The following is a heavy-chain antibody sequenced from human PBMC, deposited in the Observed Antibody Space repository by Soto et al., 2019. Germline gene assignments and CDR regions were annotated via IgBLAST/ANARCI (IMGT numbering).Heavy chain of an antibody. Sequence: QLQLQESGPGLVKPSETLSLTCSVSGGSISSSSYYWGWIRQPPGKGLEWIGSIHYSGSTNYKSSLKSRVTIAVDTSKNQFSLKLSSVPAADTAVYYCARLLYCSGTNIQDYWGQGTMVTVSS. CDR2: IHYSGST. CDR3: ARLLYCSGTNIQDY. J-gene: IGHJ4*02. D-gene: IGHD3-10*01. CDR1: GGSISSSSYY. V-gene: IGHV4-39*01.